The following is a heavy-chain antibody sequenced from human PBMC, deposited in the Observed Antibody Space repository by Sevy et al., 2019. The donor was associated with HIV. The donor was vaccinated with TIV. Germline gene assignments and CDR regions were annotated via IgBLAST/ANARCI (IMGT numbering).Heavy chain of an antibody. V-gene: IGHV1-2*02. Sequence: ASVKVSCKASGYTFTGYYMHWMRQAPGQGLGWMGWINPDSGGPTYAPKFQGRVTLTRDTSISTAYMDLSRLKSDGTAVYYCVRDDRDGYFEYWGQGTLVTVSS. CDR2: INPDSGGP. CDR1: GYTFTGYY. CDR3: VRDDRDGYFEY. J-gene: IGHJ4*02.